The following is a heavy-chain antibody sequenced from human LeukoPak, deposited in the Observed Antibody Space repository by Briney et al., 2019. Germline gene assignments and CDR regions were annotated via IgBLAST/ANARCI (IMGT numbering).Heavy chain of an antibody. Sequence: GGSLRLSCAASGFTFSSYGMHWVRQAPGKGLEWVAFIRYDGSNKYYADSVKGRLTISRDNSKNTLYLQMNSLRAEDTAVYYCAKGGYSSGWYGPHFDYWGQGTLVTVSS. J-gene: IGHJ4*02. V-gene: IGHV3-30*02. CDR3: AKGGYSSGWYGPHFDY. CDR1: GFTFSSYG. D-gene: IGHD6-19*01. CDR2: IRYDGSNK.